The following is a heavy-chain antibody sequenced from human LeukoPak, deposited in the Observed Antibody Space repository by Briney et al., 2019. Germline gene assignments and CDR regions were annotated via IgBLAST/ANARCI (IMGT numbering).Heavy chain of an antibody. V-gene: IGHV1-2*06. CDR2: INPNSGDT. D-gene: IGHD4-17*01. CDR3: AREATTLPSPLGY. J-gene: IGHJ4*02. CDR1: GYTFTSYG. Sequence: ASVKVSCKASGYTFTSYGISWARQAPGQGLEWMGRINPNSGDTNYAQKFQGRVTMTRDTSITTAYLELSGLRSDDTALFYCAREATTLPSPLGYWGQGTLVTVSS.